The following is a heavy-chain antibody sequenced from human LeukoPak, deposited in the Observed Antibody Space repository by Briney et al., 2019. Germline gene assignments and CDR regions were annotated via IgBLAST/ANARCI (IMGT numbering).Heavy chain of an antibody. D-gene: IGHD1/OR15-1a*01. CDR3: ARGVGTTTLDWFDP. Sequence: SESLSLTCTVSGGSVSNYYWNWIRQPPGKGLEWIGHISGRGSTNYNPSLKSRICISADTSTNHFTLRLSSVTAADTAVYYCARGVGTTTLDWFDPWGQGTLVTVFS. CDR2: ISGRGST. CDR1: GGSVSNYY. J-gene: IGHJ5*02. V-gene: IGHV4-4*09.